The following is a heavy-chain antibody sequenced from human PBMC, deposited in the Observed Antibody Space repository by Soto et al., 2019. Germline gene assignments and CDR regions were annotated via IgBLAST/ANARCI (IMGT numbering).Heavy chain of an antibody. Sequence: PGGSLRLSCAASGFTFDDYTMHWVRQAPGKGLEWVSLISWDGGSTYYADSVKGRFTISRDNSKNSLYLQMNSLRTEDTALYYCAKDKVTLAYYYYGMDVWGQGTTVTV. D-gene: IGHD2-21*02. CDR3: AKDKVTLAYYYYGMDV. V-gene: IGHV3-43*01. J-gene: IGHJ6*01. CDR1: GFTFDDYT. CDR2: ISWDGGST.